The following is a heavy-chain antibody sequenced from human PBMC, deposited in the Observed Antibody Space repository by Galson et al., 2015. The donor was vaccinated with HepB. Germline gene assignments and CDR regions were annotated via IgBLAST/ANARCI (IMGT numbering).Heavy chain of an antibody. CDR2: IKQDGGEK. J-gene: IGHJ4*02. CDR1: GFTFSSYW. Sequence: SLRLSCAASGFTFSSYWMSWVRQAPGKGLEWVANIKQDGGEKYYVDSVKGRFTISRDNAKNSLYLQMNSLRAEDTAVYYCARDGEAYYDFWSGYPGGYWGQGTLVTVSS. V-gene: IGHV3-7*01. CDR3: ARDGEAYYDFWSGYPGGY. D-gene: IGHD3-3*01.